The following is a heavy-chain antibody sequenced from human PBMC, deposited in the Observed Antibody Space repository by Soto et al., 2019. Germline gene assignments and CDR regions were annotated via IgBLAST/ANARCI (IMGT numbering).Heavy chain of an antibody. V-gene: IGHV1-2*04. CDR2: INPNSGGT. Sequence: GASVKVSCKASGYTFTGYYMHWVRQAPGQGLEWMGWINPNSGGTNYAQKFQGWVTMTRDTSISTAYMELSRLRSDDTAVYYCARGNPQYWQQLGYYYGMDVWGQGTTVTVSS. J-gene: IGHJ6*02. CDR3: ARGNPQYWQQLGYYYGMDV. D-gene: IGHD6-13*01. CDR1: GYTFTGYY.